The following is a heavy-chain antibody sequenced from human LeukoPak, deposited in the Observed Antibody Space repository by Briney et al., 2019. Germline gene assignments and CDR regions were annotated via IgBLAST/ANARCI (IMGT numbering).Heavy chain of an antibody. J-gene: IGHJ4*02. V-gene: IGHV3-23*01. CDR2: ISGSGGST. D-gene: IGHD3-22*01. Sequence: QPGGSLRLSCAASGFTFSSYTMSCVRQAPGKGLEWVLAISGSGGSTYYADSVRGRFTISRDNSRNTLYLNMNSLRAEDKAVYYCGKGVRRSSDYSSPVDYWGQGTLVTVSS. CDR1: GFTFSSYT. CDR3: GKGVRRSSDYSSPVDY.